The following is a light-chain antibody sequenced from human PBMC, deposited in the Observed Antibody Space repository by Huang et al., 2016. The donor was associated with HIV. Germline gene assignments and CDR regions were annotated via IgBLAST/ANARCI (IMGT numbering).Light chain of an antibody. CDR1: LTLNANY. CDR3: QQYSSSPPTYS. CDR2: GLS. Sequence: IVLTQSPVTLSLSPGERATLSCRASLTLNANYVAWYQQRPGQAPRLLVFGLSVRATCVPARFSGSGSGRDFTLTISGLEPEDSAMYFCQQYSSSPPTYSFGQGTKLEI. V-gene: IGKV3-20*01. J-gene: IGKJ2*03.